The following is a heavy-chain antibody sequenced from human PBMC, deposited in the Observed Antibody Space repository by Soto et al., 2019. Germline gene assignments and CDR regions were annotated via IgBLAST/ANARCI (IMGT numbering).Heavy chain of an antibody. CDR1: GGSFSGYY. CDR2: INHSGST. J-gene: IGHJ4*02. CDR3: ARAGDKLDY. V-gene: IGHV4-34*01. Sequence: SETLSLTCAVYGGSFSGYYWSWIRQPPGKGLEWIGEINHSGSTNYNPSLKSRVTISVDTSKNQFSLKLSSVTAADTAVYYCARAGDKLDYWGQGTLVTVSS.